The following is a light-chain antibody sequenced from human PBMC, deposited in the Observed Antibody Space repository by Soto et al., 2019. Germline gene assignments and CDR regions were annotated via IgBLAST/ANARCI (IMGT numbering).Light chain of an antibody. CDR1: QSVSSKS. J-gene: IGKJ1*01. CDR2: GAS. Sequence: EIVFTQAPGTLSFSPGERATLSCRASQSVSSKSLAWYQHKPGQAPRLLFYGASSRATGIPARFSGSGSGTDFTLTISRLESEDFAVYYCQQYGSSLRTLGQGTKVDIK. CDR3: QQYGSSLRT. V-gene: IGKV3-20*01.